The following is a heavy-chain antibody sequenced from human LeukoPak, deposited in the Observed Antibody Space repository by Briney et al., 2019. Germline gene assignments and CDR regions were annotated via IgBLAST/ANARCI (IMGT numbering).Heavy chain of an antibody. CDR2: IYYSGST. Sequence: SETLSLTCTVSGGSISSYYWSWIRQPPGKGLEWIGYIYYSGSTNYNPSLKSRVTISVDTSKNQFSLKLSSVTAADPAVYYCARVESAPYLRYFAWLLPPSFDYGGQGTLVTVPS. D-gene: IGHD3-9*01. J-gene: IGHJ4*02. V-gene: IGHV4-59*01. CDR1: GGSISSYY. CDR3: ARVESAPYLRYFAWLLPPSFDY.